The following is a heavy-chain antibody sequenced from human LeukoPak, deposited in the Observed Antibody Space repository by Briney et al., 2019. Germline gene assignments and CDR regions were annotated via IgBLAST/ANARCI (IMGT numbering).Heavy chain of an antibody. J-gene: IGHJ6*02. D-gene: IGHD3-3*01. CDR1: GYTFISYD. V-gene: IGHV1-8*01. CDR2: MNPNSGNT. CDR3: ARGITIFGVVFYGMDV. Sequence: ASVKVSCKASGYTFISYDINWVRQATGQGLEWMGWMNPNSGNTGYAQKFQGRVTMTRNTSISTAYMELSSLRSEDTAVYYCARGITIFGVVFYGMDVWGQGTTVTVSS.